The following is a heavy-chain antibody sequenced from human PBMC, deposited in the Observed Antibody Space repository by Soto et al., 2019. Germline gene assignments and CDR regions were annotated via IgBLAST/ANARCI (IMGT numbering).Heavy chain of an antibody. V-gene: IGHV2-5*02. D-gene: IGHD6-13*01. CDR2: IYWDDDK. CDR3: ARRRSSSWYLDY. J-gene: IGHJ4*02. CDR1: GFSLSTSGVG. Sequence: QITLKESGPALVKPTQTLTLTCTFSGFSLSTSGVGVGWIRQPPGKALEWLAIIYWDDDKRYSPSLKSRLTIXKXXSKDQVVLTMTNMDPVDTATYFCARRRSSSWYLDYWGQGTLVTVSS.